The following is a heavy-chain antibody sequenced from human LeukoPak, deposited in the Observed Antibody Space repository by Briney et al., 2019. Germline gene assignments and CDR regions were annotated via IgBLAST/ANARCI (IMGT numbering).Heavy chain of an antibody. V-gene: IGHV3-66*01. Sequence: TGGSLRLSCTASGFIVTDKYINWVRQAPGKGLEWVSLVYSGGSTHYADSVKGRFTISRDSSKNMVYLQMNSLRAEDTAIYYCARDPAAELLDTYGWGQGTLVTVPS. CDR2: VYSGGST. J-gene: IGHJ4*02. CDR3: ARDPAAELLDTYG. D-gene: IGHD1-26*01. CDR1: GFIVTDKY.